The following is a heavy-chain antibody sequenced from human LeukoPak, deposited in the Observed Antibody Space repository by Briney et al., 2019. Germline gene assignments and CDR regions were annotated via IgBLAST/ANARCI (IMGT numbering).Heavy chain of an antibody. CDR2: ISSNGGST. J-gene: IGHJ1*01. V-gene: IGHV3-64*01. CDR1: GFTFSSYA. D-gene: IGHD2-2*02. CDR3: ARGFGETPFCSSTRCYNVPKYFQH. Sequence: GGSLRLSCAASGFTFSSYAMHWVRQAPGKGLEYVSAISSNGGSTYYANSVKGRFTISRDNSKNTLYLQMGSLRAEDMAVYYCARGFGETPFCSSTRCYNVPKYFQHWGQGTLVTVSS.